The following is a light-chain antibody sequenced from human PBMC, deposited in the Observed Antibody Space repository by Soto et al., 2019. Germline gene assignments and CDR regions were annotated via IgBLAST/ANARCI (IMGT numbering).Light chain of an antibody. Sequence: QSSLTQPPSASGSPGQSVTISCTGTSSDVGGYNYVSWYQQHPGKAPKLIIYEVNKRPSGVPARFSGSKSGNTAFLTVSGLQAEDEADYYCSSHAGSNHVVFGGGTKLTVL. J-gene: IGLJ2*01. CDR2: EVN. CDR1: SSDVGGYNY. V-gene: IGLV2-8*01. CDR3: SSHAGSNHVV.